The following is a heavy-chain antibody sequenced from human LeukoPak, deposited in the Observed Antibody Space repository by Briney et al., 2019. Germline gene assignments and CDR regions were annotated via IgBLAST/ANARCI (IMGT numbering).Heavy chain of an antibody. V-gene: IGHV3-21*01. CDR1: GFTFSSYA. CDR2: ISSSSSYI. D-gene: IGHD3-9*01. J-gene: IGHJ6*03. Sequence: GGSLRLSCAASGFTFSSYAMSWVRQAPGKGLEWVSSISSSSSYIYYADSVKGRFTISRDNAKNSLYLQMNSLRAEDTAVYYCARALGTYYDILTGPYYMDVWGKGTTVTVSS. CDR3: ARALGTYYDILTGPYYMDV.